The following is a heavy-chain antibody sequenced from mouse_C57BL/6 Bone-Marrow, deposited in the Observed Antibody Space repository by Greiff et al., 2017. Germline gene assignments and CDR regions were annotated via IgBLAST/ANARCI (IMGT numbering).Heavy chain of an antibody. CDR1: GFTIKDDY. D-gene: IGHD1-1*01. Sequence: EVKLMESGAELVRPGASVKLSCTASGFTIKDDYMHWVKQRPEQGLEWIGGIDPENGDTEYASKFQGKATITADTSSNKAYLQLSSLTSEATAVYYGSTGVFYGSSFPLAYWGQGTLVTVSA. CDR2: IDPENGDT. J-gene: IGHJ3*01. V-gene: IGHV14-4*01. CDR3: STGVFYGSSFPLAY.